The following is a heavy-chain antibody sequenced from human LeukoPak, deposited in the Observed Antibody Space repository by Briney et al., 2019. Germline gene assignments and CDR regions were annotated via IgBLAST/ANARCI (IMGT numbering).Heavy chain of an antibody. CDR3: AKAGRYCSSTSCRSWYYFDY. D-gene: IGHD2-2*01. CDR1: GFTFSNYA. Sequence: GGSLRLSCAASGFTFSNYAMSWVRQAPGKGLEWVSAISGSASSTYHADSVKGRFTISRDNSKNTLYLQMNSLRGEDTAVYYCAKAGRYCSSTSCRSWYYFDYWGQGTLATVSS. V-gene: IGHV3-23*01. J-gene: IGHJ4*02. CDR2: ISGSASST.